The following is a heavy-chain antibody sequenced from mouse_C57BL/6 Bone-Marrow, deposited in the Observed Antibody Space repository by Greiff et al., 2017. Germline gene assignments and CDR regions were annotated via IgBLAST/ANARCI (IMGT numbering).Heavy chain of an antibody. CDR3: ARCYDGYSWFAY. Sequence: QVQLQQPGAELVKPGASVKLSCKASGYTFTSYWMQWVKQRPGQGLEWIGEIDPSDSYTNYNQKFKGKATLTVDTSSSTVYMQLSSLTSEDSAVYYCARCYDGYSWFAYWGQGTLVTVSA. V-gene: IGHV1-50*01. CDR2: IDPSDSYT. J-gene: IGHJ3*01. D-gene: IGHD2-3*01. CDR1: GYTFTSYW.